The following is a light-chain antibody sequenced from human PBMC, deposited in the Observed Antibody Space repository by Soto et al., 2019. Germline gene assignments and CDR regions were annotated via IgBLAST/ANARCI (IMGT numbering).Light chain of an antibody. V-gene: IGKV3-15*01. CDR2: GAS. J-gene: IGKJ2*01. Sequence: EIVMTQSPATLSVSPGERATLSCRASQSVSSNLAWYQQQPGQAPSLLIYGASTRATGIPARCSGSGSGTEFTLTISSLQSEDFAVDYCQQYNNWPSYTFGQGTKLEIK. CDR3: QQYNNWPSYT. CDR1: QSVSSN.